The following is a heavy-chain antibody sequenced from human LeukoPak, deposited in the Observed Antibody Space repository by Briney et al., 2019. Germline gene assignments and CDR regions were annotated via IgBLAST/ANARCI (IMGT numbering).Heavy chain of an antibody. D-gene: IGHD5-18*01. V-gene: IGHV3-48*01. CDR3: AKVPTSFYTASWGFDN. CDR2: ISGSSGII. Sequence: GGSLRLSCAASGFTFNTYTMNWVRQAPGKGLEWVSYISGSSGIIDYADSVRGRFTISRDNSKNTLYLQMNSLRSEDTAVYYCAKVPTSFYTASWGFDNWGQGTLVTVSS. J-gene: IGHJ4*02. CDR1: GFTFNTYT.